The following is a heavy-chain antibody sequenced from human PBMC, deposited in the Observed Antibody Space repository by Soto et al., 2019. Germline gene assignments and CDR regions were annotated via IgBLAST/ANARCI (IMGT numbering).Heavy chain of an antibody. Sequence: QVQLVDSGGGVVQPGRSLRLSCAASGFTFTTYGMHWVRRAPGKGLEWVAVMSYDGSHAYYADPVKGRFTISRDNSKNTLYLQINSLRAEDTAVYYCAKERTYSVASGFDYWGQGTLVTVSS. CDR1: GFTFTTYG. CDR3: AKERTYSVASGFDY. J-gene: IGHJ4*02. V-gene: IGHV3-30*18. D-gene: IGHD1-26*01. CDR2: MSYDGSHA.